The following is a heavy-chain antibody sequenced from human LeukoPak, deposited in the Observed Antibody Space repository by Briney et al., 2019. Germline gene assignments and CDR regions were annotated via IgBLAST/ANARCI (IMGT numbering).Heavy chain of an antibody. D-gene: IGHD1-26*01. V-gene: IGHV4-38-2*02. CDR2: IYHSGST. Sequence: SEALSLTCTVSGYSISSGYYWGWIRQPPGKGLEWIGSIYHSGSTYYNPSLKSRVTISVDTSKNRFSLKLSSVTAADTAVYYCASFLSGSYPDYWGQGTLVTVSS. CDR3: ASFLSGSYPDY. CDR1: GYSISSGYY. J-gene: IGHJ4*02.